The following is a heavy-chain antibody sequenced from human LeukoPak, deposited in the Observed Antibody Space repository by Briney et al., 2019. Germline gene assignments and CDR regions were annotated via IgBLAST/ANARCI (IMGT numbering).Heavy chain of an antibody. CDR2: IYYSGST. J-gene: IGHJ4*02. CDR3: ARDWALMVRGIDY. CDR1: GGSISSSSYY. Sequence: SETLSLTCTVSGGSISSSSYYWGWIRQPSGKGLEWIGSIYYSGSTYYNPSLKSRVTISVDTSKNQFSLKLSSVTAADTAVYYCARDWALMVRGIDYWGQGTLVTVSS. D-gene: IGHD3-10*01. V-gene: IGHV4-39*07.